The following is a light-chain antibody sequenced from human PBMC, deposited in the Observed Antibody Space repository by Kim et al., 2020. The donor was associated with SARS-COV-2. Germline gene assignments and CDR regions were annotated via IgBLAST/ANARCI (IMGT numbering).Light chain of an antibody. CDR2: AAS. J-gene: IGKJ2*01. Sequence: SASVGDIVPITCRASQGISSYLAWYQQKPGKAPKLLIYAASTLQSGVPSRFSGSGSGTEFTLTISSLQPEDFATYYCQQLNSYTYTFGQGTKLEIK. CDR3: QQLNSYTYT. V-gene: IGKV1-9*01. CDR1: QGISSY.